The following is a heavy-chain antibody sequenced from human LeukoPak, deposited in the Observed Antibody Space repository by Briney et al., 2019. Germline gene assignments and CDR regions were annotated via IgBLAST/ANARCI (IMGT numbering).Heavy chain of an antibody. J-gene: IGHJ4*02. CDR3: ARDGAGGLSFFDY. CDR1: GGSISSYY. Sequence: SETLSLTCTVSGGSISSYYWSWIRQPPGKGLEWIGYIYSSGSTNYNPSLKSRVTISVDTSKNQFSLRLSSVTAADTAVYYCARDGAGGLSFFDYWGQGTLVTVSS. CDR2: IYSSGST. V-gene: IGHV4-59*01. D-gene: IGHD2-8*02.